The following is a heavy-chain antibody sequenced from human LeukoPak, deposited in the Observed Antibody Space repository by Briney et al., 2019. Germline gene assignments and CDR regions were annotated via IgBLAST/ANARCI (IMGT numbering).Heavy chain of an antibody. V-gene: IGHV4-4*07. CDR3: ARDQSSSSWNDYYYYMDV. CDR2: IYTSGST. Sequence: KASETLSLTCTVSGGSISSYYWSWIRQPAGKGLEWIGRIYTSGSTNYNPSLKSRVTMSVDTSKNQFSLKLSSVTAADTAVYYCARDQSSSSWNDYYYYMDVWGKGTTVTISS. CDR1: GGSISSYY. D-gene: IGHD6-13*01. J-gene: IGHJ6*03.